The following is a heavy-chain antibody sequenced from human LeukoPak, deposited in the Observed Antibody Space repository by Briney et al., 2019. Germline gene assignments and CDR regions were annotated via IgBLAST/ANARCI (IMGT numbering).Heavy chain of an antibody. CDR1: GYTFTXYA. CDR3: ARVVAAAGKILDY. CDR2: INTNTGNP. Sequence: VXVSCKASGYTFTXYAMNWVRQAPGQGLEWMGWINTNTGNPTYAQGFTGRFVFSLDTSVSTAYLQISSLKAEDTAVYYCARVVAAAGKILDYWGQGTLVTVSS. V-gene: IGHV7-4-1*02. D-gene: IGHD6-13*01. J-gene: IGHJ4*02.